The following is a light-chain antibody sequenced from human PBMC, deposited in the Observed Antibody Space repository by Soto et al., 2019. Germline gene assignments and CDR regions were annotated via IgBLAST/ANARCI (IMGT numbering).Light chain of an antibody. Sequence: EIVFTQSPGTLSFSPGERATLSCRASQTVGSSFLAWFQHKPGQAPRLLIYGASTRATGIPDRFSGSGSGTDFTLTISRLEPEDFAVYYCHQYGSSQTFGQGTKVDIK. CDR1: QTVGSSF. CDR3: HQYGSSQT. J-gene: IGKJ1*01. V-gene: IGKV3-20*01. CDR2: GAS.